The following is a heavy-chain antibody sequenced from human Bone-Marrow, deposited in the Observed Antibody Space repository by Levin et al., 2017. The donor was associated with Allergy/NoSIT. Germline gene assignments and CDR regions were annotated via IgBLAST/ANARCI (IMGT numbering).Heavy chain of an antibody. V-gene: IGHV3-64D*06. Sequence: AGGSLRLSCSASGFTFSSSTLHWVRQAPGKGLEPVSAIGGDGRSTDYADSVKGRFTISRDNSKNTLSLQMSSLRPDDPAMYSCGKDIRFRGGIFDHWGQGTRVTVSS. CDR2: IGGDGRST. D-gene: IGHD3-16*01. J-gene: IGHJ4*02. CDR1: GFTFSSST. CDR3: GKDIRFRGGIFDH.